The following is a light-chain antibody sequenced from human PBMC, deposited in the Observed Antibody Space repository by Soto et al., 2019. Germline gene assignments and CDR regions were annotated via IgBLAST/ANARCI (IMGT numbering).Light chain of an antibody. CDR1: QSISSY. Sequence: DLPMTQSPSSLSASLGDRVTITCRASQSISSYLNWYQQKPGKAPKLLIYAASSLQSGVPSRFSGSGSGTDFTLTISSLQPEDFATYYCQQSYSTPFTFGGGTKVEIK. CDR2: AAS. J-gene: IGKJ4*01. CDR3: QQSYSTPFT. V-gene: IGKV1-39*01.